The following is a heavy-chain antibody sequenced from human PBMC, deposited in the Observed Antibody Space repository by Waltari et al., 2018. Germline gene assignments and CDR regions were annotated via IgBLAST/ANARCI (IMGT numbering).Heavy chain of an antibody. Sequence: QVQLQQWGAGLLKPSETLSVTCGGYGGAFRGYYWSWIRQTAAKGREWIGEINHSGTTNSNPSLKSRVTISVDTSKNQFSLKLSSVTASDTAVYYCARGAAYRAYSIDYWGQGTLLTLSS. D-gene: IGHD2-15*01. CDR1: GGAFRGYY. CDR3: ARGAAYRAYSIDY. CDR2: INHSGTT. V-gene: IGHV4-34*01. J-gene: IGHJ4*02.